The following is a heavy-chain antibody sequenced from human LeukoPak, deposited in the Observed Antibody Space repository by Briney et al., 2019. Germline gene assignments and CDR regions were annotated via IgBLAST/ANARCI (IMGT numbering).Heavy chain of an antibody. D-gene: IGHD1-1*01. Sequence: ASVKVSCKASGYTFTGYYMHWVRQAPGQGLEWMGWINPNSGGTNYAQKFQGRVTMTRDTSISTAYVELSRLRSDDTAVYYCAITTGTTRISFDPWGQGTLVTVSS. J-gene: IGHJ5*02. CDR2: INPNSGGT. CDR1: GYTFTGYY. CDR3: AITTGTTRISFDP. V-gene: IGHV1-2*02.